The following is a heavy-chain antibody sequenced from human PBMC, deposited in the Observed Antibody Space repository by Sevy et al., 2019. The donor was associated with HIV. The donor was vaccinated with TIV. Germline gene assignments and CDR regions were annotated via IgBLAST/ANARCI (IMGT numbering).Heavy chain of an antibody. V-gene: IGHV3-30-3*01. J-gene: IGHJ4*02. CDR3: ARGTDYDSSGYLDY. CDR2: ISYDGSNK. D-gene: IGHD3-22*01. CDR1: GFTFSSYA. Sequence: GGSLRLSCAASGFTFSSYAMHWVRQAPGKGLEWVAVISYDGSNKYYADSVKGPFTISRDNSKNTLYLQMNSLRAEDTAVYYCARGTDYDSSGYLDYWGQGTLVTVSS.